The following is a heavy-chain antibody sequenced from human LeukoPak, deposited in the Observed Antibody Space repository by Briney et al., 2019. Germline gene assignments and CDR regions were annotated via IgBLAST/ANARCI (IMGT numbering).Heavy chain of an antibody. V-gene: IGHV3-66*01. CDR3: ARETSVTQNDAFDI. D-gene: IGHD4-17*01. CDR2: IYSGGST. J-gene: IGHJ3*02. CDR1: EFTVSSNY. Sequence: GGSLRLSCAASEFTVSSNYMSWVRQAPGKGLEWVSVIYSGGSTYYADSVKGRFTISRDNSKNTLYLQMNSLRAEDTAVYYCARETSVTQNDAFDIWGQGTMVTVSS.